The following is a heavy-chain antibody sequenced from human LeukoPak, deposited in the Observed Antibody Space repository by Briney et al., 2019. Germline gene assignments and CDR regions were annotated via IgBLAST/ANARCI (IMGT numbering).Heavy chain of an antibody. D-gene: IGHD5-12*01. CDR1: GYTFTGYY. CDR2: INPNSGGT. CDR3: ARVVGTPLEYYYYGMDV. Sequence: ASVKVSCKASGYTFTGYYMHWVRQAPGQGLEWMGWINPNSGGTNYAQKFQGRVTMTRDTSISTAYMELSRLRSDDTAVYYCARVVGTPLEYYYYGMDVWGQGTTVTVSS. J-gene: IGHJ6*02. V-gene: IGHV1-2*02.